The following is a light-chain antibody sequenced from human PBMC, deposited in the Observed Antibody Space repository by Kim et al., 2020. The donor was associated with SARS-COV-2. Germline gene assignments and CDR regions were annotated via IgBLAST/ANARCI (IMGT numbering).Light chain of an antibody. CDR3: SSYTSSSTV. CDR2: DVS. CDR1: SSDVGGYNY. J-gene: IGLJ2*01. V-gene: IGLV2-14*01. Sequence: QSALTQPASVSGSPGQSITISCTGTSSDVGGYNYFSWYQQHPGKAPKLMIYDVSKRPSGVSNRFSGSKSGNTASLTISGLQAEDEADYYCSSYTSSSTVFGGGTQLTVL.